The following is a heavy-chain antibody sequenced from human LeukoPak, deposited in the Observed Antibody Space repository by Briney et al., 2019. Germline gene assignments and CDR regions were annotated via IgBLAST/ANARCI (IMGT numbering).Heavy chain of an antibody. D-gene: IGHD2-2*01. Sequence: GGSLRLSCAASGFTFSSYGMHLVRQAPGKGLEWVAFIRYDGSNKYYADSVKGRFTISRDNSKNTLYLQMNSLRAEDTAVYYCAKDWGVPAAMWSRYGGYYFDYWGQGTLVTVSS. CDR3: AKDWGVPAAMWSRYGGYYFDY. J-gene: IGHJ4*02. CDR2: IRYDGSNK. V-gene: IGHV3-30*02. CDR1: GFTFSSYG.